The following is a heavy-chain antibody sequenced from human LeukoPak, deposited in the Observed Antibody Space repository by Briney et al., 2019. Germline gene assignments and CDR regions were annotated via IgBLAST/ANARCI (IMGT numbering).Heavy chain of an antibody. J-gene: IGHJ4*02. CDR1: GFTFSSYS. D-gene: IGHD5-18*01. CDR2: ISYSGETT. V-gene: IGHV3-23*01. Sequence: PGGSLRLSCSASGFTFSSYSMSWVRQAPGKGLEWVSIISYSGETTYYADSVKGRFTISRDNSKNTLYLQMNSLRAEDTAVYYCAKDGGYSYGYARYWGQGTLVTVSS. CDR3: AKDGGYSYGYARY.